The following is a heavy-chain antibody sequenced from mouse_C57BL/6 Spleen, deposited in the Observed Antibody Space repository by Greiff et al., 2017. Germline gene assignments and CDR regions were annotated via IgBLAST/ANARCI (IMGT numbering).Heavy chain of an antibody. CDR2: ISSGSSTI. CDR3: ARGPTSGYAMDY. V-gene: IGHV5-17*01. CDR1: GFTFSDYG. D-gene: IGHD3-1*01. J-gene: IGHJ4*01. Sequence: EVQLVESGGGLVKPGGSLKLSCAASGFTFSDYGMHWVRQAPEKGLEWVAYISSGSSTIYYADTVKGRFTISRDNAKNTLFLQMTSLRSEDTAMYYCARGPTSGYAMDYWGQGTSVTVSS.